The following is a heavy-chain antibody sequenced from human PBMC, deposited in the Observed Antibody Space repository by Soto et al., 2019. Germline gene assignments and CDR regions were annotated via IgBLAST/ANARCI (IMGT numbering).Heavy chain of an antibody. CDR1: GGSLSNFG. V-gene: IGHV1-69*12. D-gene: IGHD3-22*01. Sequence: QVQLVQSGAEVKKPGSSVKVSCTASGGSLSNFGISWVRQAPGQGLEWMGAIIPVFGTPNYAQKFQDRVTXXAXXSPTTVYMEVRSRTSEDTAVYYCARGDATKIVVTTYYAMDVWGQGTTVTVSS. J-gene: IGHJ6*02. CDR2: IIPVFGTP. CDR3: ARGDATKIVVTTYYAMDV.